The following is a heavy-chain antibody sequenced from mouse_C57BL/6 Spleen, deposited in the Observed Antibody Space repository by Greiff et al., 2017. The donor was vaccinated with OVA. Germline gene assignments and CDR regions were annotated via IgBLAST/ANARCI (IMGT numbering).Heavy chain of an antibody. CDR1: GYAFSSSW. D-gene: IGHD1-1*01. J-gene: IGHJ4*01. CDR2: IYPGDGDT. Sequence: VQLQESGPELVKPGASVKISCKASGYAFSSSWMNWVKQRPGKGLEWIGRIYPGDGDTNYNGKFKGKATLTADKSSSTAYMQLSSLTSEDSAVYFCARKVVEYAMDYWGQGTSVTVSS. CDR3: ARKVVEYAMDY. V-gene: IGHV1-82*01.